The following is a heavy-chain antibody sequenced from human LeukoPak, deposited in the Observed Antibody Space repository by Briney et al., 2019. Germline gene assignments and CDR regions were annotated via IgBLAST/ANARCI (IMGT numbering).Heavy chain of an antibody. CDR1: GYTFTGYY. J-gene: IGHJ4*02. CDR2: INPNSGGT. D-gene: IGHD6-6*01. CDR3: ATGRELEYSSSSDRTFDY. V-gene: IGHV1-2*02. Sequence: ASVKVSCKASGYTFTGYYIHRVRQAPGQGLEWMGWINPNSGGTNYAQKFQGRVTMTRDTSISTASMELNRLVSDDTAVYYCATGRELEYSSSSDRTFDYWGQGTLVTVPS.